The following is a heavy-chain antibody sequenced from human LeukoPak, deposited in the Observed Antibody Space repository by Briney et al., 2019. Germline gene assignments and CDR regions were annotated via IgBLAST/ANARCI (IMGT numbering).Heavy chain of an antibody. V-gene: IGHV4-59*01. CDR1: GGSISSYY. CDR2: IYYSGST. CDR3: ARAPGGYSFEP. J-gene: IGHJ5*02. D-gene: IGHD4-23*01. Sequence: SETLSLTCTVSGGSISSYYWSWIRQPPGKGLEWIGYIYYSGSTNYNPSLRSRVTMSVDTSKNQFSLNLSSVTAADTAVYYCARAPGGYSFEPWGQGTLVTVSS.